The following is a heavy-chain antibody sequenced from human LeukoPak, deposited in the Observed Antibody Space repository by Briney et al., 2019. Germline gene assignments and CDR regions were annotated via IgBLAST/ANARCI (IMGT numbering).Heavy chain of an antibody. CDR2: INHSGST. D-gene: IGHD2-2*01. Sequence: SETLSLTCAVYGGSFSGYYWSWIRQPPGKGLEWIGEINHSGSTNYNPSLKSRVTISVDTSKNQFSLKLGSVTAADTAVYCCASITSADYWGQGTLVTVSS. CDR3: ASITSADY. J-gene: IGHJ4*02. V-gene: IGHV4-34*01. CDR1: GGSFSGYY.